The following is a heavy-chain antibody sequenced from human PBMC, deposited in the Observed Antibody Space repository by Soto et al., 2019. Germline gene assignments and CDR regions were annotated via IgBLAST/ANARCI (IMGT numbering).Heavy chain of an antibody. J-gene: IGHJ3*02. V-gene: IGHV3-23*01. CDR1: GFTFSSYA. D-gene: IGHD3-22*01. Sequence: GGSLRLSCAASGFTFSSYAMSWVRQAPGKGLEWVSAISGSGGSTYYEDSVKGRFTISRDNSKNTLYLQMNSLRAEDTAVYYCAGTYDSRGYYYAFDIWGQGTMVTVSS. CDR2: ISGSGGST. CDR3: AGTYDSRGYYYAFDI.